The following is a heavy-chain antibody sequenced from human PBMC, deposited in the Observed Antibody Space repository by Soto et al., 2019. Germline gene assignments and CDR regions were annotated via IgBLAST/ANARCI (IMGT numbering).Heavy chain of an antibody. CDR3: ARGVPAARELSVVRGASYDY. CDR2: INHSGST. CDR1: GGSFSGYY. J-gene: IGHJ4*02. Sequence: PSETLSLTCAVYGGSFSGYYWSWIRQPPGKGLEWIGEINHSGSTNYNPSLKSRVTISVDTSKNQFSLKLSSVTAADTAVYYCARGVPAARELSVVRGASYDYWGQGTLVTVSS. V-gene: IGHV4-34*01. D-gene: IGHD2-2*01.